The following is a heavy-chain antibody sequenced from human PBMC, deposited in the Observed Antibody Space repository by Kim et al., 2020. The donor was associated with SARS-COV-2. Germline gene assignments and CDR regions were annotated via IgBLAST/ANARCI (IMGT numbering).Heavy chain of an antibody. CDR2: INHSGST. Sequence: SETLSLTCAVYGGSFSGYYWSWIRQPPGKGLEWIGEINHSGSTNYNPSLKSRVTISVDTSKNQFSLKLSSLTAADTAVYYCARGPVYGNYYYGMDVWGQGTTVTVSS. CDR1: GGSFSGYY. CDR3: ARGPVYGNYYYGMDV. V-gene: IGHV4-34*01. J-gene: IGHJ6*02. D-gene: IGHD4-17*01.